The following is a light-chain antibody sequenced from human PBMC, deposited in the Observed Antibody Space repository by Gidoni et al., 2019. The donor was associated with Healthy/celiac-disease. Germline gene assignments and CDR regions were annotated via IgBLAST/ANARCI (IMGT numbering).Light chain of an antibody. CDR2: DVS. V-gene: IGLV2-14*03. CDR1: SSDVVGYNY. Sequence: QSALTQPASVSGSPGPSITISCTGTSSDVVGYNYVSWYQQHPGKAPKLMIYDVSNRPSGVSNRFSGSKSGNTASLTISGLQAEDEADYYCSSYTSSSTLVVFGTGTKVTVL. J-gene: IGLJ1*01. CDR3: SSYTSSSTLVV.